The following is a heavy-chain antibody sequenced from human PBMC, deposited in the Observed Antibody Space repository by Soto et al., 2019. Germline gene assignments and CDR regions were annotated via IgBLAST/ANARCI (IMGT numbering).Heavy chain of an antibody. CDR1: GYTFTSYY. D-gene: IGHD5-12*01. CDR3: ARGIRERWLQLPGDY. Sequence: RASVKVSCKASGYTFTSYYMHWVLQAPGQGLEWMGIINPSGGSTSYAQKFQGRVTMTRDTSTSTVYMELSSLRSEDTAVYYCARGIRERWLQLPGDYWGQGTLVTVSS. CDR2: INPSGGST. J-gene: IGHJ4*02. V-gene: IGHV1-46*01.